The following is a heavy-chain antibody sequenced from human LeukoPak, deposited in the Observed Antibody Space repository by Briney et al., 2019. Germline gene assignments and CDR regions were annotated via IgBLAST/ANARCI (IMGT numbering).Heavy chain of an antibody. CDR3: ARRVGGSSPRGYFDS. J-gene: IGHJ4*02. CDR1: GYRFTSYW. D-gene: IGHD2-2*01. CDR2: IYPGDSDT. V-gene: IGHV5-51*01. Sequence: GGSLKISCKGSGYRFTSYWIGWVRQMPGKGLEWMGIIYPGDSDTRYSPSFQGQVTISADKSISTAYLQWSSLKASDTAMYYCARRVGGSSPRGYFDSWGQGTPVTVSS.